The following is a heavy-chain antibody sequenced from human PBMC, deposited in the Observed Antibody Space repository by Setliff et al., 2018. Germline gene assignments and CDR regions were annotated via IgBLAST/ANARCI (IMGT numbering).Heavy chain of an antibody. CDR3: ARGGTYRYFDY. J-gene: IGHJ4*02. CDR2: INPKSGGT. CDR1: GYSFTDYY. V-gene: IGHV1-2*02. Sequence: GASVKVSCKASGYSFTDYYMHWVRQVPGRGLEWMGWINPKSGGTRYAQKFQGRVTMTRDASINTAFMHLSSLKSDDMAVYYCARGGTYRYFDYWGQGALVTVSS.